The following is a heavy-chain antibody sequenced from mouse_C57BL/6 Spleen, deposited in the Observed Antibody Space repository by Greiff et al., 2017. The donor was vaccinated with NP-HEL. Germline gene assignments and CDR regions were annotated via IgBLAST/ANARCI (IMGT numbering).Heavy chain of an antibody. CDR1: GYAFSSSW. V-gene: IGHV1-82*01. CDR3: ARDGVYYYGSSRYYYAMDY. CDR2: IYPGDGDT. Sequence: QVQLKESGPELVKPGASVKISCKASGYAFSSSWMNWVKQRPGKGLEWIGRIYPGDGDTNYNGKFKGKATLTADKSSSTAYMQLSSLTSEDSAVYFCARDGVYYYGSSRYYYAMDYWGQGTSVTVSS. J-gene: IGHJ4*01. D-gene: IGHD1-1*01.